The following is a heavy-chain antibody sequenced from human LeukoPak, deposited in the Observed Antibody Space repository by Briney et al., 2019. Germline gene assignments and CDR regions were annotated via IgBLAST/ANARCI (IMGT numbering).Heavy chain of an antibody. CDR1: GYIFDIYA. Sequence: ASVKVSRKASGYIFDIYALIWVRQAPGQGLEFMGWITTNTGNPTYAQGFTGRFVFSLDTSVSTAYLQISSLKPEDTAVYYCARDYTLALGTTTYFQHWGQGTLVTVSS. CDR2: ITTNTGNP. CDR3: ARDYTLALGTTTYFQH. V-gene: IGHV7-4-1*02. D-gene: IGHD1-7*01. J-gene: IGHJ1*01.